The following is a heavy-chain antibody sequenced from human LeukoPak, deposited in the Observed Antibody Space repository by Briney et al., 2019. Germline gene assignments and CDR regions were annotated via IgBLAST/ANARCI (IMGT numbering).Heavy chain of an antibody. J-gene: IGHJ4*02. Sequence: SQTLSLTYALSGDSVSSNSAAWKWLRQSPSRGLEWLGRTYYRAKWYNDYAVSVKSQITRNPDTSKNQFSLQLNSVTPEDTAVYYCARENHAGTSLYYFDYWGQGTLVTVSS. CDR3: ARENHAGTSLYYFDY. CDR2: TYYRAKWYN. D-gene: IGHD2-2*01. V-gene: IGHV6-1*01. CDR1: GDSVSSNSAA.